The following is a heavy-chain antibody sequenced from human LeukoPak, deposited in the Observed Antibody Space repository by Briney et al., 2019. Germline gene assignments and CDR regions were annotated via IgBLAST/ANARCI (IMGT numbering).Heavy chain of an antibody. D-gene: IGHD3-22*01. CDR2: IYHSGST. Sequence: SETLSLTCTVSGGSLSDYYWTWVRQPPGKGLEWIGSIYHSGSTYYNPSLKSRVTISVDTSKNQFSLKLSSVTAADTAVYYCLTFYDSSGYYRDYWGQGTLVTVSS. CDR3: LTFYDSSGYYRDY. V-gene: IGHV4-38-2*02. J-gene: IGHJ4*02. CDR1: GGSLSDYY.